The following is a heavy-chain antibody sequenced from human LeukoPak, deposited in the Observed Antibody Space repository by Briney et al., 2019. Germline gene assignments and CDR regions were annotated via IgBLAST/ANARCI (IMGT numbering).Heavy chain of an antibody. Sequence: PSETLSLTCAVYGGSFSGYYWSWIRQPPGKGLEWIGEINHSGSTNYNPSLKSGVTISVDSSKNQFSLKLSSVTAADTAVYYCARVRSWIQLWLPKYYFDYWGQGTLVTVSS. CDR2: INHSGST. J-gene: IGHJ4*02. CDR1: GGSFSGYY. V-gene: IGHV4-34*01. CDR3: ARVRSWIQLWLPKYYFDY. D-gene: IGHD5-18*01.